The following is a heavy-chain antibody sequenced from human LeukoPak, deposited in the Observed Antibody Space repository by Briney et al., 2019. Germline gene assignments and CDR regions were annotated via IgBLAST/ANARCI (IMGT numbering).Heavy chain of an antibody. CDR2: IYHSGST. D-gene: IGHD2-2*01. V-gene: IGHV4-59*01. J-gene: IGHJ6*04. CDR1: GGSISNYH. Sequence: SETLSLTCTVSGGSISNYHWSWIRQPPGKGLEWIGYIYHSGSTKYNPSLKSRVTISVDTSKNQFSLKLSSVTAADTAVYYCARAFYCSSTSCCGGYYYAIDVWGKGTTVTVSS. CDR3: ARAFYCSSTSCCGGYYYAIDV.